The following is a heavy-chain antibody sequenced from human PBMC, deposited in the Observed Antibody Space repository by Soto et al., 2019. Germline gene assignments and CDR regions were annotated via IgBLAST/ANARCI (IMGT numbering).Heavy chain of an antibody. J-gene: IGHJ4*02. CDR3: ATPTFGSNAFFDT. V-gene: IGHV4-4*08. CDR2: IYFGGTT. D-gene: IGHD3-10*01. CDR1: GASISSNF. Sequence: QVHLQEAGPGLVKPSETLSLTCSVSGASISSNFWSWVRQPPGKGLEWIGYIYFGGTTQSNPSLKGRATISLATSHNQFTLTLASVSAADTAVYYCATPTFGSNAFFDTWGQGALVTVSS.